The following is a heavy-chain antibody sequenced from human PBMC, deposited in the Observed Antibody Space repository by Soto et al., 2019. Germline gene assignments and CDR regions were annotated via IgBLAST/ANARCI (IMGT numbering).Heavy chain of an antibody. D-gene: IGHD6-19*01. J-gene: IGHJ4*02. V-gene: IGHV4-59*08. Sequence: AEPLSLTCTASGGSISRYYWSWIRQPPGKGLEWIGYIYYSGSTNYNPSLKSRVTISVDTSKNQFSLKLSSVTAADTAVYYCARRYSSGFDFWGQGTLVTVSS. CDR2: IYYSGST. CDR3: ARRYSSGFDF. CDR1: GGSISRYY.